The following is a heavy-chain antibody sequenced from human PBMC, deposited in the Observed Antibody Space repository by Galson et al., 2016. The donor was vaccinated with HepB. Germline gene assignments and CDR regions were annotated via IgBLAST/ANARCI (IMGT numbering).Heavy chain of an antibody. CDR1: GFTFDDYA. J-gene: IGHJ6*02. V-gene: IGHV3-20*01. CDR3: ARVHMAAAGFGGMDV. CDR2: INWKGGRT. Sequence: SLRLSCAASGFTFDDYAMSWVRQAPGKGLEWVSGINWKGGRTGYADSVKGRFTISRDNAKNSLYLQMNSLRAEDTALYHCARVHMAAAGFGGMDVWGQGNTVTVSS. D-gene: IGHD6-13*01.